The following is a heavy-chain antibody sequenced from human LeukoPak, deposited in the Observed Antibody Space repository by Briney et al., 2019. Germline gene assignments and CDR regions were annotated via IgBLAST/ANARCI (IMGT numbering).Heavy chain of an antibody. V-gene: IGHV3-74*01. CDR2: ITSDGSNI. D-gene: IGHD3-16*01. CDR3: ARGGHSSFDY. J-gene: IGHJ4*02. Sequence: PGGSLRLSCAASGFTFSNFWLHWVRQAPGKGLEWVSRITSDGSNINYADSVQGRFTISRDNAKYTLYLQMNSLRAEDTAVYYCARGGHSSFDYWGQGALVTVSS. CDR1: GFTFSNFW.